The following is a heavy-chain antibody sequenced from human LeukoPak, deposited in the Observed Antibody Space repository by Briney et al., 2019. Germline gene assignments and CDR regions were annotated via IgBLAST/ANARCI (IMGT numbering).Heavy chain of an antibody. D-gene: IGHD3-10*01. CDR1: GFTVSSNY. CDR2: IYSGGST. V-gene: IGHV3-66*01. Sequence: GGSLRLSCAASGFTVSSNYMSWVRQAPGKGLEWVSVIYSGGSTYYADSVKGRFTISRDNSKNTLYLQMNSLRAEDTAVYYCARVGVNYYGSGSYYGYWGQGTLVTVSS. J-gene: IGHJ4*02. CDR3: ARVGVNYYGSGSYYGY.